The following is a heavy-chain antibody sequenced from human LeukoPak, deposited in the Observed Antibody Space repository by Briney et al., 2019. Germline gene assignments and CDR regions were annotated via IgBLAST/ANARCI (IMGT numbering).Heavy chain of an antibody. CDR3: ARGHCSGGSCYWGYYFDY. CDR2: INHSGST. J-gene: IGHJ4*02. D-gene: IGHD2-15*01. Sequence: SGTLSLTCAVSGGSFSGYYWSWVRQPPGKGLEWIGEINHSGSTNYNPSLKRRGTISVDTSNHQFSLKLTSVTAADTAVYYCARGHCSGGSCYWGYYFDYWGQGTLVTVSS. CDR1: GGSFSGYY. V-gene: IGHV4-34*01.